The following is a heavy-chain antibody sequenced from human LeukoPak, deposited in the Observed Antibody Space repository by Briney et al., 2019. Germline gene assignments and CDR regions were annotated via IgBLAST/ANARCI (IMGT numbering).Heavy chain of an antibody. V-gene: IGHV4-34*01. D-gene: IGHD3-22*01. Sequence: SETLSLTCAVYGGSFSGYYWSWIRQPPGKGLEWIGEINHSGSTNYNPSLKSRVTISVDTSKNQFSLKLSSVTAADTAVYYCAGGYYDSSGRFDYWGQGTLVTVSS. CDR3: AGGYYDSSGRFDY. J-gene: IGHJ4*02. CDR1: GGSFSGYY. CDR2: INHSGST.